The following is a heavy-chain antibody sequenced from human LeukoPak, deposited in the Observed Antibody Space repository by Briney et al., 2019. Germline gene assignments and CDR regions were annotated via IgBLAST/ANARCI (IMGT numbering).Heavy chain of an antibody. V-gene: IGHV3-7*01. CDR3: ARPRLDVRVGFDY. CDR1: GFTFSSYW. CDR2: IKQDGSDK. Sequence: PGGSLRLSCAASGFTFSSYWMSWVRQAPGKGLEWVANIKQDGSDKYYVDSVKGRFTISRDNAKNSLYLQMNSLRAEDTAVYYCARPRLDVRVGFDYWGQGTLVTVSS. D-gene: IGHD1-1*01. J-gene: IGHJ4*02.